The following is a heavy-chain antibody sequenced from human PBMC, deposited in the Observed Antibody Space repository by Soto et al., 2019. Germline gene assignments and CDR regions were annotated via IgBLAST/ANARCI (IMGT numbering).Heavy chain of an antibody. D-gene: IGHD3-3*01. J-gene: IGHJ6*03. V-gene: IGHV3-23*01. CDR1: GFTFSSYA. CDR3: ASLPGVYDFWSGYYMDV. CDR2: ISGSSGST. Sequence: GGSLRLSCAASGFTFSSYAMSWVRQAPGKGLEWVSAISGSSGSTYYADSVKGRFTISRDNAKNTLYLQMNSLRAEDTAVYYCASLPGVYDFWSGYYMDVWGKGTTVTVSS.